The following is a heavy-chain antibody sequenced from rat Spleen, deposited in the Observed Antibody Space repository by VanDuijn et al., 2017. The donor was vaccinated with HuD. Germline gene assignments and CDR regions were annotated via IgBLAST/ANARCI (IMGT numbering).Heavy chain of an antibody. CDR1: GFTFSDYY. Sequence: EVQLVESDGGLVQPGRSLKLSCAASGFTFSDYYMAWVRQAPTKGLEWVAIISYDGSSTYYRDSVKGRFTISRDNAKSTLYLQMDSLRSEDTATYYCTTWIIRGRDWGQGVMVTVSS. V-gene: IGHV5-20*01. J-gene: IGHJ2*01. D-gene: IGHD4-3*01. CDR2: ISYDGSST. CDR3: TTWIIRGRD.